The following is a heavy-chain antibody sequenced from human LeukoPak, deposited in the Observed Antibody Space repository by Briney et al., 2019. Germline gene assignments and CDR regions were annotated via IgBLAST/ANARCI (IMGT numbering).Heavy chain of an antibody. D-gene: IGHD3-10*01. CDR1: GFTFSDYY. V-gene: IGHV3-66*01. J-gene: IGHJ6*03. Sequence: PGGSLRLSCAASGFTFSDYYMSWVRQAPGKGLEWVSVIYSGGSTYYADSVKGRFTISRDNSKNTLYLQMNSLRAEDTAVYYCARDRAGRMVRGVIITGYYYMDVWGKGTTVTISS. CDR3: ARDRAGRMVRGVIITGYYYMDV. CDR2: IYSGGST.